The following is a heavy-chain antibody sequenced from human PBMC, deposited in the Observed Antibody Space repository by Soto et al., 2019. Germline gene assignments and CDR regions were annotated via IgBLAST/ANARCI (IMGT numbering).Heavy chain of an antibody. D-gene: IGHD2-15*01. V-gene: IGHV4-61*01. CDR1: GVSVSSCSYY. J-gene: IGHJ4*01. CDR2: IYYSGST. CDR3: ARLGGRYQAFDY. Sequence: PSVTLSLTCTVSGVSVSSCSYYWSWIRQPPGKGLEWIGYIYYSGSTNYNPSLRSRVAISVDASKSQFSLDLRSVTAADTAVYYCARLGGRYQAFDYWGHGALVTVSS.